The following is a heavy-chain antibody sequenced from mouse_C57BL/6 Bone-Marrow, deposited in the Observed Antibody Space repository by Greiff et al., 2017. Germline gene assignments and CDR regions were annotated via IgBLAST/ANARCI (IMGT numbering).Heavy chain of an antibody. CDR2: INPNNGGT. CDR3: EREQLRLPSFAY. CDR1: GYTFTDYY. J-gene: IGHJ3*01. Sequence: EVQLQQSGPELVKPGASVKISCKASGYTFTDYYMNWVKQSHGKSLEWIGDINPNNGGTSYNQKFKGKATLTVDKSSSTAYMELRSLTSEDSAVYYCEREQLRLPSFAYWGQGTLVTVSA. V-gene: IGHV1-26*01. D-gene: IGHD3-2*02.